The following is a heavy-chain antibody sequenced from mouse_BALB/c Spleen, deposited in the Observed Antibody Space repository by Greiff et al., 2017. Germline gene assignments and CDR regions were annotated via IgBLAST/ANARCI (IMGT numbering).Heavy chain of an antibody. Sequence: VQLQQSGAELVKPGASVKLSCTASGFNIKDTYMHWVKQRPEQGLEWIGRIDPANGNTKYDPKFQGKATITADTSSNTAYLQLSSLTSEDTAVYYCAFSTMITEGFAYWGQGTLVTVSA. J-gene: IGHJ3*01. D-gene: IGHD2-4*01. CDR2: IDPANGNT. V-gene: IGHV14-3*02. CDR1: GFNIKDTY. CDR3: AFSTMITEGFAY.